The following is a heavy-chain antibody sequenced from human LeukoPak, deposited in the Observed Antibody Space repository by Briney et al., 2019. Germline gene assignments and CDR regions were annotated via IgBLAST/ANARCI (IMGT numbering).Heavy chain of an antibody. CDR1: GFTFSNYN. Sequence: GGSLRLSCAASGFTFSNYNMNWVRQAPGKGLEWVSSISSSSTSIYYADSVKGRFTISRDNAKNSLYLQMNSLRAEDTAVYYCARVTLTGYYSPFDYWGQGTLVTVSS. D-gene: IGHD3-9*01. CDR3: ARVTLTGYYSPFDY. J-gene: IGHJ4*02. V-gene: IGHV3-21*01. CDR2: ISSSSTSI.